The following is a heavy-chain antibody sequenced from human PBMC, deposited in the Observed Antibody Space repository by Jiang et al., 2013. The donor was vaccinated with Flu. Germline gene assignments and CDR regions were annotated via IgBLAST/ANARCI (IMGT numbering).Heavy chain of an antibody. CDR1: GYTFTSSY. V-gene: IGHV1-46*01. CDR2: INPSGGST. J-gene: IGHJ5*02. Sequence: SGAEVKKPGASVKVSCKASGYTFTSSYMHWVRQAPGQGLEWMGIINPSGGSTSYAQKFQGRVTMTRDTSTTTVYMELSSLRSEDTAVYYCARDRTVAWGGFDPWGQGTLVTVSS. CDR3: ARDRTVAWGGFDP. D-gene: IGHD6-19*01.